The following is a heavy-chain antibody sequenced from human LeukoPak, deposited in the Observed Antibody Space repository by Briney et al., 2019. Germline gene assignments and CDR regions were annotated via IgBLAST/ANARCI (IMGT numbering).Heavy chain of an antibody. CDR2: IYPGDSDT. J-gene: IGHJ4*02. V-gene: IGHV5-51*01. CDR1: GYSFTNYW. Sequence: PGESLKISCKCSGYSFTNYWIGGARQMPGKGLEWMGIIYPGDSDTSYSPSFQGQVTISADKSISTAYLQWSSLKASDSAIYYCAKTPYSSSCHVFDYWGQGTLVTVSS. CDR3: AKTPYSSSCHVFDY. D-gene: IGHD6-13*01.